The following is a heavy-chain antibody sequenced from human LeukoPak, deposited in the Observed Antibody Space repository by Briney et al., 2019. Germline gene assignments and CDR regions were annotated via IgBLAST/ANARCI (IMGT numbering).Heavy chain of an antibody. Sequence: KPSETLSLTCTVSGGSISSSDYYWSWIRQPPGKGLEWIGYIYYSGSTNYNPSLKSRVTISVDTSKNQFSLKLSSVTAADTAVYYCARVGIAARRRDFDYWGQGTLVTVSS. CDR1: GGSISSSDYY. CDR2: IYYSGST. J-gene: IGHJ4*02. D-gene: IGHD6-6*01. V-gene: IGHV4-61*08. CDR3: ARVGIAARRRDFDY.